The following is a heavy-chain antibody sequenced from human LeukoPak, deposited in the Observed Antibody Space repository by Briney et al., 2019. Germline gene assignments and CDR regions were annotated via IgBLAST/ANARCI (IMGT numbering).Heavy chain of an antibody. CDR3: ARESGWLQLQYYGMDV. V-gene: IGHV3-53*01. J-gene: IGHJ6*02. Sequence: GGSLRLSCAASGFTVSSNYMSWVRQAPGKGLEWVSIIYSGGNTYYADSVRGRFTISRDNAKNSLYLQMNSLRAEDTAVYYCARESGWLQLQYYGMDVWGQGTTVTVSS. CDR1: GFTVSSNY. CDR2: IYSGGNT. D-gene: IGHD5-24*01.